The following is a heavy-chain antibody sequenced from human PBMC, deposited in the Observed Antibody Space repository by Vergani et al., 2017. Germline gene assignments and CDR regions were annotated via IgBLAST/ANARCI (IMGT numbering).Heavy chain of an antibody. J-gene: IGHJ6*02. V-gene: IGHV3-23*01. D-gene: IGHD5-12*01. Sequence: EVQLLESGGDLVQPGGSLRLSCAASGFTFNHYAMNLVRQAPGKGLEWVSGISGSGGSTYYAGSVKGRFTISRDSSKNTLYLKMNSLSAGDTAVYYCAKAIPRHSGYDYLYYYPAMDVWGQGTSVTVSS. CDR3: AKAIPRHSGYDYLYYYPAMDV. CDR2: ISGSGGST. CDR1: GFTFNHYA.